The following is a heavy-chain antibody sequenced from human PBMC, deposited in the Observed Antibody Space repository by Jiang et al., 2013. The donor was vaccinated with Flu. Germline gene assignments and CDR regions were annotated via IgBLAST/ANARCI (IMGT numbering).Heavy chain of an antibody. CDR2: INPNSGGT. D-gene: IGHD6-6*01. J-gene: IGHJ4*02. Sequence: CGAEVKKPGASVKVSCKASGYTFTGYYMHWVRQAPGQGLEWMGRINPNSGGTNYAQKFQGRVTMTRDTSISTAYMELSRLRSDDTAVYYCARLYSSSTGDYFDYWGQGTLVTVSS. CDR1: GYTFTGYY. CDR3: ARLYSSSTGDYFDY. V-gene: IGHV1-2*06.